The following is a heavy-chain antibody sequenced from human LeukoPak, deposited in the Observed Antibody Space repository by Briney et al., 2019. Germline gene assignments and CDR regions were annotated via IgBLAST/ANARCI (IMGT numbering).Heavy chain of an antibody. D-gene: IGHD2-2*01. CDR2: ISGSGGST. J-gene: IGHJ4*02. V-gene: IGHV3-23*01. CDR3: AKDRYSTSSTFAVNPFDY. CDR1: RFRFSTFP. Sequence: GGSLRLSCAASRFRFSTFPMSWVRQAPGKGLEWVSAISGSGGSTYYADSVKGRFTISRDNSKSTLDLQMNSLRVEDTAVYYCAKDRYSTSSTFAVNPFDYWGQGILVTVSS.